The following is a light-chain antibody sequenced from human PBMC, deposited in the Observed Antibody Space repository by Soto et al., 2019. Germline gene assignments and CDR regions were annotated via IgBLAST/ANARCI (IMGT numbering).Light chain of an antibody. Sequence: EIVMTQSPATLSVSPGQRATLSCRASQSVSSSYLAWYEQNPGQAPRLLIYGASSRATGIPDRFSGSGSGTDFTLTISSLEAEDVAFYWCQQYFDAPFTFGGGAKVDI. CDR1: QSVSSSY. CDR2: GAS. V-gene: IGKV3-20*01. J-gene: IGKJ4*01. CDR3: QQYFDAPFT.